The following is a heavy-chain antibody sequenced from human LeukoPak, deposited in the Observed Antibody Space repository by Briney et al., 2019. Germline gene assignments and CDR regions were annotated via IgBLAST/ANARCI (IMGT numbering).Heavy chain of an antibody. D-gene: IGHD3-9*01. V-gene: IGHV3-30*02. J-gene: IGHJ4*02. Sequence: GGSLRLSCAASGISLRSYGMHWVRQAPGKGLEWVTFIWYDASNKYYAESVKGRFTISRDNSRNTVFLQMNSLRAEDTAIYYCATDISTHYFGSWGQGTLVTVSS. CDR3: ATDISTHYFGS. CDR1: GISLRSYG. CDR2: IWYDASNK.